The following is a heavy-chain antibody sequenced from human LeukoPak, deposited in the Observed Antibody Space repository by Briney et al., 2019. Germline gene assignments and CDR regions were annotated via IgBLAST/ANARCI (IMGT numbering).Heavy chain of an antibody. D-gene: IGHD2-15*01. J-gene: IGHJ3*02. CDR3: ARPRRPLAANDAFDI. Sequence: NSGGSLRLSCAASGFTFSSYSMNWVRQAPGKGLEWVSSISSSSSYIYYADSVKGRFTISRDNAKNSLYLQMNSLRAEDTAVYYCARPRRPLAANDAFDIWGQGTMVTVSS. V-gene: IGHV3-21*01. CDR1: GFTFSSYS. CDR2: ISSSSSYI.